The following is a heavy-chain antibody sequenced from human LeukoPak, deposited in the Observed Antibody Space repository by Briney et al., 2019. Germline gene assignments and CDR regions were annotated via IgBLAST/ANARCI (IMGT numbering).Heavy chain of an antibody. CDR1: GGSISSYY. J-gene: IGHJ6*03. CDR3: ARRVSDIVVVPAANYYYYYYMDV. Sequence: PSETLSLTCTVAGGSISSYYWSWIRQPPRKGLEWIGYIYTSGSTNSNPSLKSRVTISVDTSKNQISLKLSSVTAADTAVYYCARRVSDIVVVPAANYYYYYYMDVWGKGTTVTVSS. CDR2: IYTSGST. D-gene: IGHD2-2*01. V-gene: IGHV4-4*09.